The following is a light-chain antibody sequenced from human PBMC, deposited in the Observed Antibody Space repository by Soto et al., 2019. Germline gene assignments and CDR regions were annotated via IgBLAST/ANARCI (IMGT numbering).Light chain of an antibody. CDR1: QSVSYN. Sequence: EIVMTQSPATLSVSPGETATLSCRASQSVSYNLAWYPQKPGQGPRLLIYGALTRATGIPATFSGSGSGTEFTLTISSLQSEDFAVYYCQQDKNWPPLTFGGGTKVEIK. CDR2: GAL. J-gene: IGKJ4*01. V-gene: IGKV3-15*01. CDR3: QQDKNWPPLT.